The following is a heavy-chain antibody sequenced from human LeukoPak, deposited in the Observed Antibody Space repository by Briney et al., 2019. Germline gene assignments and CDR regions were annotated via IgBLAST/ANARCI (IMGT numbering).Heavy chain of an antibody. J-gene: IGHJ4*02. CDR1: GYTFTSYG. CDR2: ISAYNGST. CDR3: ARDCSSTSCYSRPDY. V-gene: IGHV1-18*01. D-gene: IGHD2-2*02. Sequence: ASVTVSCKASGYTFTSYGISWVRQAPGQGLEWMGWISAYNGSTNYAQKLQGRVTMTTDTSTSTAYMELRSLRSDDTAVYYCARDCSSTSCYSRPDYWGQGTLVTVSS.